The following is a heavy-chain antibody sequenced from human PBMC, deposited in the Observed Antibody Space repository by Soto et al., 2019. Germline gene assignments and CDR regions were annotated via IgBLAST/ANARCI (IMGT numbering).Heavy chain of an antibody. J-gene: IGHJ5*02. CDR2: IYYSGST. D-gene: IGHD1-7*01. Sequence: SETLSLTCTVSGGSISSYYWSWIRQPPGRGLEWIGYIYYSGSTNYNPSLKSRVTISVDTSKNQFSLKLSSVTAADTAVYYCARGDNWNYSWFDPWGQGTLVTVSS. CDR1: GGSISSYY. CDR3: ARGDNWNYSWFDP. V-gene: IGHV4-59*01.